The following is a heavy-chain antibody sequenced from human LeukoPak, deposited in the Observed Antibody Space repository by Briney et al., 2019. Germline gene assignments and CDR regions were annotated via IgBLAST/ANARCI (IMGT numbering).Heavy chain of an antibody. V-gene: IGHV1-2*02. Sequence: ASVKVSCKASGGTFSSYAISWVRQAPGQGLEWMGWINPNSGGTNYAQKFQGRVTMTRDTSISTAYMELSRLRSDDTAVYYCARGSYDILTGSGDWFDPWGQGTLVTVSS. CDR1: GGTFSSYA. CDR2: INPNSGGT. J-gene: IGHJ5*02. D-gene: IGHD3-9*01. CDR3: ARGSYDILTGSGDWFDP.